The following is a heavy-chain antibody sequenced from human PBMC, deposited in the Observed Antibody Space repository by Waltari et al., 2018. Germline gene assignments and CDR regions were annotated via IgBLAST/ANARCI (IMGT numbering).Heavy chain of an antibody. V-gene: IGHV4-39*07. J-gene: IGHJ3*02. CDR2: IYYSGST. CDR3: GRYSSGTDAFDI. Sequence: QLQLQESGPGLVKPSETLSLTCTVSGGSISSSSYYWGWIRQPPGKGLEWIGSIYYSGSTYYNPSLKSRVTISVDTSKNQFSLKLSSVTAADTAVYYCGRYSSGTDAFDIWGQGTMVTVSS. CDR1: GGSISSSSYY. D-gene: IGHD6-19*01.